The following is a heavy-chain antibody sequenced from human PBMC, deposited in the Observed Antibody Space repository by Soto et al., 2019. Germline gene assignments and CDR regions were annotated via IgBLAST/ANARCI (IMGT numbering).Heavy chain of an antibody. D-gene: IGHD2-2*01. CDR2: IYYSGST. V-gene: IGHV4-31*03. CDR1: GGSISSVGYY. J-gene: IGHJ4*02. CDR3: ARGSSTSRDLGFDY. Sequence: QVQLQESGPGLVKPSQTLSLTCTVSGGSISSVGYYWSWIRQHPGKGLEWIGYIYYSGSTYYNPSLKSRVTISVDTSKHQFSLKLSSVTAADTAVYYCARGSSTSRDLGFDYWGQGTLVTVSS.